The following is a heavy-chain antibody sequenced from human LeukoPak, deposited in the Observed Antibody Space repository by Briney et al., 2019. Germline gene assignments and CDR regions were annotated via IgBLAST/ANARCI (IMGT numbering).Heavy chain of an antibody. Sequence: ASVKLSCKASGYTFTGYYMHWVRQAPGQGLEWIGWINPNSGGTNYAQKFQGRVTITRDTSISTAYMELSRLRSDDTAVYYCARDLGKDAFDIWGQGTMVTVSS. CDR1: GYTFTGYY. J-gene: IGHJ3*02. CDR2: INPNSGGT. CDR3: ARDLGKDAFDI. V-gene: IGHV1-2*02.